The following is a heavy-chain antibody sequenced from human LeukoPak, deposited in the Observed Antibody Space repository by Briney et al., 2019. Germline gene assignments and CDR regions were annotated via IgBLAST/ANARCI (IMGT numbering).Heavy chain of an antibody. CDR3: ARDGSDCRGGTCDRGPYGY. V-gene: IGHV3-64*01. J-gene: IGHJ4*02. Sequence: PGGSLRLSCAASGFTFSSYAMHWVRQAPGKGLEYVSAITNNGGSTYYGNSVKGRFTISRDNSKNTLYLQMGSLRADDMAVYYCARDGSDCRGGTCDRGPYGYWGQGTLVTVSS. CDR1: GFTFSSYA. CDR2: ITNNGGST. D-gene: IGHD2-15*01.